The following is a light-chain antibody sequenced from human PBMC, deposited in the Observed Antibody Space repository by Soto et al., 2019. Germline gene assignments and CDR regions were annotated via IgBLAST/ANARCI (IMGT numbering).Light chain of an antibody. CDR2: DAS. CDR3: QQYDTLPPT. J-gene: IGKJ1*01. V-gene: IGKV1-33*01. CDR1: QDISNY. Sequence: DIQMTQSPSSLSASVGDRVTITCQASQDISNYLNWYQQKPGKAPKLLIYDASDLETGVPSRFSGSGSGTDFTFTINSLQPEDIATYYCQQYDTLPPTFGQGTKVDIK.